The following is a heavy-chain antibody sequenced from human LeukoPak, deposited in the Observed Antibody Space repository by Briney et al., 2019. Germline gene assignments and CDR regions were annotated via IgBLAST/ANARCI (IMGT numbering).Heavy chain of an antibody. CDR2: IYWNDDK. CDR3: ARRSDGSSQYYFDY. CDR1: GFSLSTSGVG. D-gene: IGHD6-13*01. V-gene: IGHV2-5*01. J-gene: IGHJ4*02. Sequence: SGPALVKPTQTLTLTCTFSGFSLSTSGVGVGWIRQPPGKALEWLALIYWNDDKRYSPSLKSRLTITKDTSKNQVVLTMTNMDPVDTATYYCARRSDGSSQYYFDYWGQGTLVTVSS.